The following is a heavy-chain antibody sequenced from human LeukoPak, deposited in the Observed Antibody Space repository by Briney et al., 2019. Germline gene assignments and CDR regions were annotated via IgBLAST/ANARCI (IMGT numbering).Heavy chain of an antibody. CDR3: ARGVVVVTAVHFDY. D-gene: IGHD2-21*02. J-gene: IGHJ4*02. V-gene: IGHV4-4*07. CDR2: IYTSGST. Sequence: SETLPLTCTVSGGSISNYYWSWIRQPAGKGLEWIGRIYTSGSTNYNPSLKSRVTMSVDTSKNQFSLKLRSVTVADTAVYYCARGVVVVTAVHFDYWGQGTLVTVSS. CDR1: GGSISNYY.